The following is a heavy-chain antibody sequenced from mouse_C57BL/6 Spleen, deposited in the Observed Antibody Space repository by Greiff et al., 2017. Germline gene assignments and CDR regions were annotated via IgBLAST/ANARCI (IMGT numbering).Heavy chain of an antibody. V-gene: IGHV2-9-1*01. CDR1: GFSLTSYA. J-gene: IGHJ4*01. Sequence: VKLMESGPGLVAPSQSLSITCTVSGFSLTSYAISWVRQPPGKGLEWLGVIWTGGGTNYNSALKSRLSISKDNSKSQVFLKMNSLQTDDTARYYCARSLHYYGSSGGMDYWGQGTSVTVSS. D-gene: IGHD1-1*01. CDR3: ARSLHYYGSSGGMDY. CDR2: IWTGGGT.